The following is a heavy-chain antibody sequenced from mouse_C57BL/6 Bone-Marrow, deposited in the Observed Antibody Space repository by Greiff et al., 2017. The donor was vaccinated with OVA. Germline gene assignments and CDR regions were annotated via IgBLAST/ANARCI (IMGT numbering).Heavy chain of an antibody. CDR1: GYTFTSYW. V-gene: IGHV1-55*01. CDR2: IYPGSGST. D-gene: IGHD1-1*01. J-gene: IGHJ1*03. Sequence: QVQLKQPGAELVKPGASVKMSCKASGYTFTSYWITWVKQRPGQGLEWIGDIYPGSGSTNYNEKFKSKATLTVDTSSSPAYMQLSSLTSEDSAVYYCARSLITTVVYFDVWGTGTTVTVSS. CDR3: ARSLITTVVYFDV.